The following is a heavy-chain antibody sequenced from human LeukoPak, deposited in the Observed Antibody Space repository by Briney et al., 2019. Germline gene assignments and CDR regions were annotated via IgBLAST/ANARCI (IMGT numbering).Heavy chain of an antibody. D-gene: IGHD4-17*01. CDR2: IYYSGST. J-gene: IGHJ3*02. Sequence: SETLSLTCTVSDGSISSYYWSWIRQPPGKGLEWIGYIYYSGSTNYNPSLKSRVTISVDTSKNQFSLKLSSVTAADTAVYYCARSPMTTVTTRPFDIWGQGTMVTVSS. CDR1: DGSISSYY. V-gene: IGHV4-59*01. CDR3: ARSPMTTVTTRPFDI.